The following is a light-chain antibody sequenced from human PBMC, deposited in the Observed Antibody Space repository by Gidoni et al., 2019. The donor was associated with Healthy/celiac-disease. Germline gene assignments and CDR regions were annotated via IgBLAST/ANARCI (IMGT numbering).Light chain of an antibody. CDR2: GAS. CDR3: QQYSNWPLIT. CDR1: QCVSSN. V-gene: IGKV3-15*01. J-gene: IGKJ5*01. Sequence: EIVMTQSPATLSVSPGERATLSCRASQCVSSNLAWYQQKPGQAPRLLIYGASTRATGIPARFSGSGSGTEFTLTISSLQSEDFAVYYCQQYSNWPLITFGQGTRLEIK.